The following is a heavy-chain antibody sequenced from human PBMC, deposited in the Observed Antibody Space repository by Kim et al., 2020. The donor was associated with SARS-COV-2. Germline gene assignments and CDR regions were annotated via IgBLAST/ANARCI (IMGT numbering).Heavy chain of an antibody. D-gene: IGHD3-10*01. J-gene: IGHJ4*02. CDR1: GFTFSSYA. CDR2: ISYDGSNE. CDR3: ARDWRSGSGNYYNPPFDN. Sequence: GGSLRLSCAASGFTFSSYAMHWVRQAPGKGLEWVAVISYDGSNEYYADSVKGRFTISRDNSKNTLYLQMNSLRAEDTAVYYCARDWRSGSGNYYNPPFDNWGQGTLVTVSS. V-gene: IGHV3-30*04.